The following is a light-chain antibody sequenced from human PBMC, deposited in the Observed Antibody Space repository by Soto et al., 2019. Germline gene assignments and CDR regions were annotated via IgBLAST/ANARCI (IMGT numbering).Light chain of an antibody. V-gene: IGKV1-5*03. J-gene: IGKJ1*01. Sequence: DTQMTQSPSTLSASVGDRVTITCRASQSINSWLAWYQQKPGKAPKLLIYKASSLQSGVPSRFSGSGSGTEFSLTISSLQSEDFAVYYCQQYSDWPPTFGQGTKV. CDR1: QSINSW. CDR3: QQYSDWPPT. CDR2: KAS.